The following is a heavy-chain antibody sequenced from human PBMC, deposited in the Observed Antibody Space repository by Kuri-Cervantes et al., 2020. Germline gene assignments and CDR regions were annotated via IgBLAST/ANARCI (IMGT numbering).Heavy chain of an antibody. D-gene: IGHD2-2*01. CDR3: ARGGGVPAAIGDLDY. CDR2: INHSGST. Sequence: SETLSLTCAVYGGALRGYYWNWIRQSPGGGLEWIGEINHSGSTNYNPSLKSRATMSVDTSKNQFSLNLNSVTAADTAVYYCARGGGVPAAIGDLDYWGQGTQVTVSS. J-gene: IGHJ4*02. V-gene: IGHV4-34*01. CDR1: GGALRGYY.